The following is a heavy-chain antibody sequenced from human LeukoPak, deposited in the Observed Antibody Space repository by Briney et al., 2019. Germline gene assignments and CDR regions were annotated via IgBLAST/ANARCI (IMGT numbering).Heavy chain of an antibody. CDR2: ISSSGSTI. CDR3: ARDRGYYGSGSYLYYYYGMDV. CDR1: GYTFSSYE. J-gene: IGHJ6*02. V-gene: IGHV3-48*03. D-gene: IGHD3-10*01. Sequence: GGSLRLSCAASGYTFSSYEMNWVRQAPGKGLEWVSYISSSGSTIYYADSVKGRFTISRDNAKNSLYLQMNSLRAEDTAVYYCARDRGYYGSGSYLYYYYGMDVWGQGTTVTVSS.